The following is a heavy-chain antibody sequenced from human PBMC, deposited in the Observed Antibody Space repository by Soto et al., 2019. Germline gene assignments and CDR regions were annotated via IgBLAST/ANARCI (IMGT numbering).Heavy chain of an antibody. V-gene: IGHV3-30-3*01. CDR1: GFPLSSYS. Sequence: PGGSLSLSCAASGFPLSSYSMHWVRQAPGKGLEWVAVISYDGGNKYYADSVKGRFTISRDNSKNTLYLQMNSLRGEDTAVYYCAKDRRGPGDVFDIWGQGTMVTVS. D-gene: IGHD3-10*01. CDR3: AKDRRGPGDVFDI. J-gene: IGHJ3*02. CDR2: ISYDGGNK.